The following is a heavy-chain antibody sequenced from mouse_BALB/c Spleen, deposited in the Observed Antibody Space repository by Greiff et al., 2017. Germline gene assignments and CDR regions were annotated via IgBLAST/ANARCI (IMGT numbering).Heavy chain of an antibody. J-gene: IGHJ4*01. CDR3: GRDEAVSSPMDD. Sequence: VQLQESGPGLVAPSQCLSITCTVSGFSLTSYGVHWVRQPPGKGLEWLGVIWAGGSTNYNSALMSRLSISKDNSKSQVFLKMNSLQTDDAAMYYCGRDEAVSSPMDDWGQGTTVTVSS. D-gene: IGHD1-1*01. CDR2: IWAGGST. CDR1: GFSLTSYG. V-gene: IGHV2-9*02.